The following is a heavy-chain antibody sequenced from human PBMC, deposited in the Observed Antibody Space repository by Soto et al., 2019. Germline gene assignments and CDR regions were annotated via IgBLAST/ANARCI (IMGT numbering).Heavy chain of an antibody. CDR1: AESLSDYY. CDR2: INQSGST. D-gene: IGHD4-17*01. V-gene: IGHV4-34*01. J-gene: IGHJ6*02. Sequence: PSQTLSLTCAVYAESLSDYYWSWIRQPPEKGLEWIGEINQSGSTNYNPSLKSRVTISVDTPKTQLSLKRTSVTAADTAIISCRRFFRHRAVTTSLYYYYGMDVWGQGTTVTVSS. CDR3: RRFFRHRAVTTSLYYYYGMDV.